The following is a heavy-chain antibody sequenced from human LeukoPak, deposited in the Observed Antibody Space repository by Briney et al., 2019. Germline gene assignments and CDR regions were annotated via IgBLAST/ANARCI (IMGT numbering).Heavy chain of an antibody. D-gene: IGHD6-6*01. CDR1: GGSISSSSYY. CDR3: ARDFGSYSSSSDDYYYYMDV. CDR2: IYYSGST. Sequence: SETLSPTCTVSGGSISSSSYYWGWIRQPPGKGLEWIGSIYYSGSTYYNPSLKSRVTISVDTSKNQFSLNLSSVTAADTAVYYCARDFGSYSSSSDDYYYYMDVWGKGTTVTVSS. J-gene: IGHJ6*03. V-gene: IGHV4-39*07.